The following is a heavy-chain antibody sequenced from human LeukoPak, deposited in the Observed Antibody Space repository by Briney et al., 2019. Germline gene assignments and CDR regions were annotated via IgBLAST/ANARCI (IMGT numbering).Heavy chain of an antibody. J-gene: IGHJ3*02. D-gene: IGHD3-16*01. CDR3: ARDDALGDNALDI. V-gene: IGHV3-33*01. CDR2: ILNDGSQE. Sequence: GGSLRLSCAASGFTFSSYGMHWVRQAPGKGLEWVAVILNDGSQEKYADPVKGRFTISRDNSKNTLFLQMNSLRAEDTAVYYCARDDALGDNALDIWGQGTMVTVSS. CDR1: GFTFSSYG.